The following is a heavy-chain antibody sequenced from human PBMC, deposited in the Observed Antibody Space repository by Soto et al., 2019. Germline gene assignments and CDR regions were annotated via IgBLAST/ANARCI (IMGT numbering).Heavy chain of an antibody. CDR1: EDTLSSYA. CDR3: VREGYYDSSGYYPGWFDP. CDR2: IIPFSGTA. V-gene: IGHV1-69*06. Sequence: SVKVSCKASEDTLSSYAISWVRQAPGQGLEWMGGIIPFSGTANYAQKFQGRVTITADKSTSTAYMELSSLRSEDTAVYYCVREGYYDSSGYYPGWFDPWGQGTLVTVSS. D-gene: IGHD3-22*01. J-gene: IGHJ5*02.